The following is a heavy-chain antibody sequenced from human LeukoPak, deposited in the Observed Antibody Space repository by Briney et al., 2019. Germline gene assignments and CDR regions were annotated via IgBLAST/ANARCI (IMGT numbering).Heavy chain of an antibody. J-gene: IGHJ6*02. CDR1: GYTFTSYD. Sequence: ASVKVSCKASGYTFTSYDINWVRQATGQGLEWMGWMNPNSGNTGYAQKFQGRVTMTRNTSISTAYMELSSLRSEDTAVYYCARKTAVPAAILRYYYGMDVWGQGTTVTVSS. CDR2: MNPNSGNT. D-gene: IGHD2-2*01. CDR3: ARKTAVPAAILRYYYGMDV. V-gene: IGHV1-8*01.